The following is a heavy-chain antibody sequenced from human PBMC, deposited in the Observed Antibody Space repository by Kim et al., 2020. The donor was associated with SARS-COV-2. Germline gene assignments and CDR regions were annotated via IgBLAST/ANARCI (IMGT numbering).Heavy chain of an antibody. CDR2: YN. CDR3: ARSFSGTYNS. Sequence: YNDYAVSVKRRITTTPDTSKNQFSLQLSSVSPEDTAIYYCARSFSGTYNSWGQGTLVTVSS. D-gene: IGHD2-15*01. V-gene: IGHV6-1*01. J-gene: IGHJ4*02.